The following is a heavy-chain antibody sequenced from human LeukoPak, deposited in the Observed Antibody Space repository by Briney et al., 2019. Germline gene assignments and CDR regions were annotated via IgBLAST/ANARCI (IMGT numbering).Heavy chain of an antibody. CDR3: ATSRSYLVY. V-gene: IGHV1-69-2*01. J-gene: IGHJ4*02. Sequence: GASVKVSCKASGYTFTGYYMHWVRQAPGKGLEWMGLVDPEDGETIYAEKFQGRVTITADTSTDTAYMEPSSLRSEDTAVYYCATSRSYLVYWGQGTLVTVSS. CDR2: VDPEDGET. CDR1: GYTFTGYY.